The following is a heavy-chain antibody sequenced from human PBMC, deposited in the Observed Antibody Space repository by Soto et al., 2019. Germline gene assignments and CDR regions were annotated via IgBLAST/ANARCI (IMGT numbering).Heavy chain of an antibody. Sequence: GGSLRLSCSVAGFTVSDSMSWVRQAPGKGLECVSFIHSDGSTHYTDSVRGRFTISRDNSKNTLYLQMELSSLRSEDTAVYYCVRGATLRFLEWRDSSFDYWGQGTVVTVSS. D-gene: IGHD3-3*01. CDR1: GFTVSDS. CDR3: VRGATLRFLEWRDSSFDY. CDR2: IHSDGST. J-gene: IGHJ4*02. V-gene: IGHV3-53*05.